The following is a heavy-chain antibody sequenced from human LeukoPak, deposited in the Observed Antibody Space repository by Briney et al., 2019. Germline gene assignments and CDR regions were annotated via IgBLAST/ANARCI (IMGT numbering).Heavy chain of an antibody. CDR1: GGSISSSSYY. CDR3: ARYDSSGYYYGGCFDY. V-gene: IGHV4-39*01. CDR2: IYYSGST. J-gene: IGHJ4*02. D-gene: IGHD3-22*01. Sequence: SETLSLTCTVSGGSISSSSYYWGWIRQPPGEGLEWIVSIYYSGSTYYTPSLKSRVTISVDTSKNQFSLKLSSVTAADTAVYYCARYDSSGYYYGGCFDYWGQGTPVTVSS.